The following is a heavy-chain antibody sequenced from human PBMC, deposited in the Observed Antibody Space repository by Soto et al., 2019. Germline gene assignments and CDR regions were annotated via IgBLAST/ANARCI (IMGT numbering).Heavy chain of an antibody. V-gene: IGHV1-8*02. CDR2: VTPRNGDT. J-gene: IGHJ4*02. CDR1: GYTFTSYD. CDR3: ARGGSYWARRNYFDY. Sequence: QVQLVQSGAEMKKPGASVKVSCKASGYTFTSYDINWVRQAAGQGPEWMGSVTPRNGDTAFAQKIQGKVTVASHSLMSYVLIELSSLGSDDTAVYYCARGGSYWARRNYFDYWGQGTLVTVSS. D-gene: IGHD2-8*02.